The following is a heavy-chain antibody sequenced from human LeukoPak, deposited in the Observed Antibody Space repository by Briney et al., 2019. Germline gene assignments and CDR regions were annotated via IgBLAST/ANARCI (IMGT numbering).Heavy chain of an antibody. V-gene: IGHV4-34*01. J-gene: IGHJ4*02. CDR1: GGSFSGYY. CDR2: INHSGST. CDR3: ARGQGYDFWSGYSHFDY. Sequence: SETLSLTCAVYGGSFSGYYWSWIRQPPGKGLEWIGEINHSGSTNYNPSLKSRVTISVDTSKNQFSLKLSSVTAVDTAVYYCARGQGYDFWSGYSHFDYWGQGTLVTVSS. D-gene: IGHD3-3*01.